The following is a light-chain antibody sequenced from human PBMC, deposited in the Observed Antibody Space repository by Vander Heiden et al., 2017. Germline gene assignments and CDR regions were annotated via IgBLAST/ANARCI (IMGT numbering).Light chain of an antibody. V-gene: IGLV1-44*01. CDR2: SND. Sequence: QSVMTQPPSASGTPGQTVTISCSGSSSNLGSNTVKWYQQFPGTAPKLLVDSNDQRPSGVPDRFSGSKSGTSASLASRGLQSEDEATYYCAGWDDSLSGWVCGGGTKLTVL. CDR1: SSNLGSNT. J-gene: IGLJ3*02. CDR3: AGWDDSLSGWV.